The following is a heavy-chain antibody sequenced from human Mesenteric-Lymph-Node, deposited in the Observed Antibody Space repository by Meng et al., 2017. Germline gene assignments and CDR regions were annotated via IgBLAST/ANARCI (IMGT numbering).Heavy chain of an antibody. CDR3: ASGYNWNDFDY. J-gene: IGHJ4*02. CDR2: ISSTNIYI. D-gene: IGHD1-1*01. CDR1: GFTFRSYT. V-gene: IGHV3-21*01. Sequence: VQLVESGGGLVKPGGSLRLSCAASGFTFRSYTMNWVRQAPGGLEWVSSISSTNIYIYYADSVKGRFTISRDNAKNSLYLQMNSLRAEDTAVYYCASGYNWNDFDYWGRGTLVTVSS.